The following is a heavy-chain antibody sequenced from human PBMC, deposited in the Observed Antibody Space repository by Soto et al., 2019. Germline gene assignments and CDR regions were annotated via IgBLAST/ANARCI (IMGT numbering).Heavy chain of an antibody. CDR1: GFTFSSYG. Sequence: GGSLRLSCAASGFTFSSYGMHWVRQAPGKGLEWVAVISYDGSNKYYADSVKGRFTISRDNSKNTLYLQMNSLRAEDTAVYYCAKTWGYSNYVLGHYYAMDVWGQGTTVTVSS. V-gene: IGHV3-30*18. CDR2: ISYDGSNK. CDR3: AKTWGYSNYVLGHYYAMDV. J-gene: IGHJ6*02. D-gene: IGHD4-4*01.